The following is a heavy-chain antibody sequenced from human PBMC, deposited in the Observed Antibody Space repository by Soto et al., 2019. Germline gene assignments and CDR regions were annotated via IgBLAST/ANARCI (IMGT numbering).Heavy chain of an antibody. CDR1: GFSLSNARMG. CDR2: IFSNDEN. D-gene: IGHD3-22*01. CDR3: ARAYFYDSPVPFDY. Sequence: QVTLKESGPVLVKPTETLTLTCTVSGFSLSNARMGVSWIRQPPGKALEWLAHIFSNDENSYSTSLKSRLTISKDTSKSQVVLIMTNMDPVDTATYYCARAYFYDSPVPFDYWGQGTLVTVSS. J-gene: IGHJ4*02. V-gene: IGHV2-26*01.